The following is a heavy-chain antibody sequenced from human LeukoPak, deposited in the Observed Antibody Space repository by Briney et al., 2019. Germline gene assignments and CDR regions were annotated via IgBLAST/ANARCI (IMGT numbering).Heavy chain of an antibody. Sequence: PETLSLTCTVSGGSISSYYWSWIRQPPGKGLEWIGYIYYSGSTNYNPSLKSRVTISVDTSKNQFSLKLSSVTAADTAVYYCARDSLTGDLWYYYGMDVWGQGTTVTVSS. J-gene: IGHJ6*02. D-gene: IGHD7-27*01. CDR3: ARDSLTGDLWYYYGMDV. V-gene: IGHV4-59*01. CDR2: IYYSGST. CDR1: GGSISSYY.